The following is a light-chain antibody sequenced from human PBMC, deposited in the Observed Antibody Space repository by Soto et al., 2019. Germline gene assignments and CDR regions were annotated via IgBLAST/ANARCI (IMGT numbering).Light chain of an antibody. CDR1: SSDVGGYNY. Sequence: QSVLTQPASVSGSPGQSITISCTGTSSDVGGYNYVSWYQQYPGKAPKLMIYEVSNRPSGVSNRFSGSKSGNTASLTISGLQAEDEADYYCSSHTSSNTHVVFGGGTKVTV. CDR3: SSHTSSNTHVV. V-gene: IGLV2-14*01. CDR2: EVS. J-gene: IGLJ2*01.